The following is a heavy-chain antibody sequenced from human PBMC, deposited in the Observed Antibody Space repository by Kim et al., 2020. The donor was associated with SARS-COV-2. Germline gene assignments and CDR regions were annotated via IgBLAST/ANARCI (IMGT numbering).Heavy chain of an antibody. V-gene: IGHV4-34*01. CDR2: INHSGST. CDR3: ARRTTVTTMGPFDY. Sequence: SETLSLTCAVYGGSFSGYYWSWIRQPPGKGLEWIGEINHSGSTNYNPSLKSRVTISVDTSKNQFSLKLSSVTAADTAVYYCARRTTVTTMGPFDYWGQGTLVTVSS. D-gene: IGHD4-17*01. CDR1: GGSFSGYY. J-gene: IGHJ4*02.